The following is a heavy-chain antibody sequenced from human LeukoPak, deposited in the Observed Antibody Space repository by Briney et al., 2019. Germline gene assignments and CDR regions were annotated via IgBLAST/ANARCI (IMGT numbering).Heavy chain of an antibody. CDR1: GFTVSSNY. CDR2: IYSGGST. V-gene: IGHV3-66*01. Sequence: GGSLRLSCAASGFTVSSNYMSWVRQAPGKGLEWVSVIYSGGSTYYADSVKGRFTISRDNSKNTLYLQMNSLRAEDTAVYYCAREYYGYVWGSYRAFDYWGQGTLVTVSS. D-gene: IGHD3-16*02. J-gene: IGHJ4*02. CDR3: AREYYGYVWGSYRAFDY.